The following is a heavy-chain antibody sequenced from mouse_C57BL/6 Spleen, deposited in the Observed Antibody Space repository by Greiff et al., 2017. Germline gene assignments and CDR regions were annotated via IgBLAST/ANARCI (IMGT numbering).Heavy chain of an antibody. Sequence: VQLQESGAELVMPGASVKLSCKASGYTFTSYWMHWVKQRPGQGLEWIGEIDPSDSYTNYNQKFKGKSTLTVDKSSSTAYMQLSSLTSEDSAVYYCARSPRITTVVATDFDYWGQGTTLTVSS. D-gene: IGHD1-1*01. CDR3: ARSPRITTVVATDFDY. CDR2: IDPSDSYT. V-gene: IGHV1-69*01. J-gene: IGHJ2*01. CDR1: GYTFTSYW.